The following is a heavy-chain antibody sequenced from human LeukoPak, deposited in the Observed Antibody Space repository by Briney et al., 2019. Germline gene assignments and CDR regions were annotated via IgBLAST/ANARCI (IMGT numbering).Heavy chain of an antibody. J-gene: IGHJ4*02. CDR3: ARGLRTYGGNSFDY. V-gene: IGHV4-59*01. D-gene: IGHD4-23*01. Sequence: PSETLSLTCTVSGGSISSYYWSWIRQPPGKGLEWIGYIYYSGSTNYNPSLKSRVTISVDTSKNQFSLKLSSVTAADTAVYYCARGLRTYGGNSFDYWGQGTLVTVSS. CDR1: GGSISSYY. CDR2: IYYSGST.